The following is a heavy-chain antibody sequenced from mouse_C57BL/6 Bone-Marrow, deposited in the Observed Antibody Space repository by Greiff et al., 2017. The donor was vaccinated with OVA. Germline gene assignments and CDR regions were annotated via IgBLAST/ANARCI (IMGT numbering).Heavy chain of an antibody. Sequence: EESGPGLVKPSQSLSLTCSVTGYSITSGYYWNWIRQFPGNKLEWMGYISYDGSNNYNPSLKNRISITRDTSKNQFFLKLNSVTTEDTATYYCARDRYGNYYFDYWGQGTTLTVSS. D-gene: IGHD2-10*02. CDR2: ISYDGSN. CDR3: ARDRYGNYYFDY. J-gene: IGHJ2*01. V-gene: IGHV3-6*01. CDR1: GYSITSGYY.